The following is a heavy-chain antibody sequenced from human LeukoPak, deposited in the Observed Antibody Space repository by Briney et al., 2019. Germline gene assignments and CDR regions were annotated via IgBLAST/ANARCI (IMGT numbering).Heavy chain of an antibody. D-gene: IGHD2-21*02. J-gene: IGHJ4*02. Sequence: GGSLRLSCAASGFTFSSYGMHWVRQAPGKGLEWVAFIRYDGSNKYYADSVKGRFTISRGNSKNTLYLQMNSLRAEDTAVYYCAKGSCGGDCYMAPDYWGQGTLVTVSS. CDR1: GFTFSSYG. CDR3: AKGSCGGDCYMAPDY. V-gene: IGHV3-30*02. CDR2: IRYDGSNK.